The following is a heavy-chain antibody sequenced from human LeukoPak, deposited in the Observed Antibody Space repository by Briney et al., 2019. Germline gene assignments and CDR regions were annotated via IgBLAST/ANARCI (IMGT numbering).Heavy chain of an antibody. D-gene: IGHD2-15*01. CDR3: ANEDMGYFDY. V-gene: IGHV3-23*01. Sequence: PGGSLRLSCEGSAFIFSGHWMNWVRQTPGKGLEWVSAISGSGGSTYYADSVKGRFTISRDNPKNTLYLQMNSLRAEDTAVYYCANEDMGYFDYWGQGTLVTVSS. CDR2: ISGSGGST. J-gene: IGHJ4*02. CDR1: AFIFSGHW.